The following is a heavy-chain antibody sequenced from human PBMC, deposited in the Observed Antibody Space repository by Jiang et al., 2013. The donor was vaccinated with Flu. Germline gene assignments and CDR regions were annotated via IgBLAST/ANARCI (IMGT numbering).Heavy chain of an antibody. Sequence: PGESLKISCKGSGYSFTSYWIGWVRQMPGKGLEWMGIIYPGDSDTRYSPSFQGQVTISADKSISTAYLQWSSLKASDTAMYYCARPGYCSGGSCYAYYFDYWGQGTLVTVSS. V-gene: IGHV5-51*01. CDR1: GYSFTSYW. J-gene: IGHJ4*02. CDR3: ARPGYCSGGSCYAYYFDY. CDR2: IYPGDSDT. D-gene: IGHD2-15*01.